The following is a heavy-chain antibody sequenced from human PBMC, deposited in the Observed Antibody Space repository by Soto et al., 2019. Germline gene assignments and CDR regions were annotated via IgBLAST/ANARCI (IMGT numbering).Heavy chain of an antibody. J-gene: IGHJ6*03. CDR1: GFTLSDYW. CDR2: ISVDGRDT. D-gene: IGHD3-10*01. CDR3: AKGAVLLWFGETPDYYYYMDV. Sequence: GGSLRLSCAASGFTLSDYWMHWVRQVPGKGLLWVSRISVDGRDTTYADSVKGRFTISRDNSKNTLYLQMDSLRAEDTAVYYCAKGAVLLWFGETPDYYYYMDVWGKGTTVTVSS. V-gene: IGHV3-74*03.